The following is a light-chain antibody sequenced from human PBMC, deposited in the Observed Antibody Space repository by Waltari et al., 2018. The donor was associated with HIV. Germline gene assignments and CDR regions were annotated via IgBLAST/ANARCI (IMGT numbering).Light chain of an antibody. V-gene: IGKV1-5*03. CDR3: QQYNSYSVT. CDR1: QSISSW. J-gene: IGKJ1*01. Sequence: DIQMTQSPSPLSASVGDRVTITCRASQSISSWLAWYQQKPGKAPKLLIYKASSLKSGVPSRCSGSGSGTEFTLTISSLQPDDFATYYCQQYNSYSVTFGQGTKVEIK. CDR2: KAS.